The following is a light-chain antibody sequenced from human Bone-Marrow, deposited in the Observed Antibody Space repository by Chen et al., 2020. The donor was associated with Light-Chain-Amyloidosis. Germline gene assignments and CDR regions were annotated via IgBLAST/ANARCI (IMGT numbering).Light chain of an antibody. CDR3: QVWDRSSDRAG. V-gene: IGLV3-21*02. Sequence: SYVLTQPSSVSVAPGQTATIACGGNNIGSTSVHWYQQTPGQAPLLVVYDDSDRPSGIPERLYGSNSGNTATLTISRVEAGDEADYYCQVWDRSSDRAGFGGGTKLTVL. CDR2: DDS. J-gene: IGLJ3*02. CDR1: NIGSTS.